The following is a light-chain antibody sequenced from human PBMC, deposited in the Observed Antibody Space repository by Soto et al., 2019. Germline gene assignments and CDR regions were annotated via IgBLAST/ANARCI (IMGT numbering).Light chain of an antibody. J-gene: IGKJ1*01. Sequence: DSQMTQSPSTLSASVGDRVTITCRASQSVSNWLAWYQQKPGKAPKLVIYKASSLESGVPSRFSGRGSGTEFTLTISSLQPGDFATYYCQQYNSYSPTCGQGTKVDIK. CDR1: QSVSNW. CDR2: KAS. V-gene: IGKV1-5*03. CDR3: QQYNSYSPT.